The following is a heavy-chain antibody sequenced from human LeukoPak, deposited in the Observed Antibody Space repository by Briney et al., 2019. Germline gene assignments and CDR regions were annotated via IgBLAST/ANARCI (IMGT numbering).Heavy chain of an antibody. Sequence: GASVKVSCKASGYTFTSYAMHWVRQAPGQRLEWMGWINAGNGNTKYSQKFQGRVTITRDTSASTAFMELSSLRSEDTAVYYCARVHGSGSSMDVWGQGTTVTVSS. D-gene: IGHD3-10*01. V-gene: IGHV1-3*01. CDR3: ARVHGSGSSMDV. J-gene: IGHJ6*02. CDR1: GYTFTSYA. CDR2: INAGNGNT.